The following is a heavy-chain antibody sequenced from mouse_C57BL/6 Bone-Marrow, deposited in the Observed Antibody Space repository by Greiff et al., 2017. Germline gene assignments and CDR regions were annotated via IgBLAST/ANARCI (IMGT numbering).Heavy chain of an antibody. CDR2: IYIGNGYT. D-gene: IGHD1-1*01. V-gene: IGHV1-58*01. CDR1: GYTFTSYG. CDR3: TRTVPYYYGRSPFDY. Sequence: VQLQQSGAELVRPGSSVKMSCKTSGYTFTSYGINWVKQRPGQGLEWIGYIYIGNGYTEYNENFKGNATLTSDTSSSTSYMQLSSLTSEDSAIYFWTRTVPYYYGRSPFDYWCQGTTLTVSS. J-gene: IGHJ2*01.